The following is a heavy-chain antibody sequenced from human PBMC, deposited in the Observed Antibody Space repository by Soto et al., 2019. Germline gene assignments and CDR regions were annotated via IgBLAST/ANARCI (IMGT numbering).Heavy chain of an antibody. CDR3: ARGRTYYDFWSGYYGTYYFDY. D-gene: IGHD3-3*01. Sequence: SETLSLTCAVSGCSISSSNWCSWVRQPPGKGLEWIGEIYHSGSTNYNPSLRSRVTISVDKSKNQFSLKLSSVTAADTAVYYCARGRTYYDFWSGYYGTYYFDYWGQGTLVTVSS. CDR1: GCSISSSNW. J-gene: IGHJ4*02. V-gene: IGHV4-4*02. CDR2: IYHSGST.